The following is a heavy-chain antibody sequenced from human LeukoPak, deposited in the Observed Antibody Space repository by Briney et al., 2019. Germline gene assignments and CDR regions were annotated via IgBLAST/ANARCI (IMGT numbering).Heavy chain of an antibody. CDR1: GFRFNTFW. V-gene: IGHV3-7*01. D-gene: IGHD3-22*01. J-gene: IGHJ4*02. CDR2: IKQDGNEK. Sequence: GGSLRLSRAASGFRFNTFWMSWVRQAPGKGLEWVANIKQDGNEKYYADSVKGRFTISRDNAKNSLYLQMNSLRAEDTAVYYCARDWSYYYDSSGYYGAYFDYWGQGTLVTVSS. CDR3: ARDWSYYYDSSGYYGAYFDY.